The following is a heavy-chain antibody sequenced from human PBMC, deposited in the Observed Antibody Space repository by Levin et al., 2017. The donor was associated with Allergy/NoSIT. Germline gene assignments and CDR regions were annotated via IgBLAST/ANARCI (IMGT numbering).Heavy chain of an antibody. CDR1: GGSISSGSYY. J-gene: IGHJ4*02. CDR3: ARDLPWYDILTGYTTSGPI. Sequence: SQTLSLTCTVSGGSISSGSYYWSWIRQPAGKGLEWIGRIYTSGSTNYNPSLKSRVTISVDTSKNQFSLKLSSVTAADTAVYYCARDLPWYDILTGYTTSGPIWGQGTLVTVSS. D-gene: IGHD3-9*01. V-gene: IGHV4-61*02. CDR2: IYTSGST.